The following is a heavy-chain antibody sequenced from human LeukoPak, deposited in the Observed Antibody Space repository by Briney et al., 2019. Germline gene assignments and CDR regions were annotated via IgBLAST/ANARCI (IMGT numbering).Heavy chain of an antibody. D-gene: IGHD3-22*01. J-gene: IGHJ5*02. CDR3: AADVPNSSGYP. CDR1: GFTFTSSA. CDR2: IVVGSGNT. V-gene: IGHV1-58*02. Sequence: ASVKVSCKASGFTFTSSAMQWVRQARGQRLEWIGWIVVGSGNTNYAQKFQERVTITRDMSTSTAYMELSNLRSEDTAVYYCAADVPNSSGYPWGQGTLVTVSS.